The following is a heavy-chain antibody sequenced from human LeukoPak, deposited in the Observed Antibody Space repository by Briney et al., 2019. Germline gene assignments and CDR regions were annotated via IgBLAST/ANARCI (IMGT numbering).Heavy chain of an antibody. CDR3: ARAGGERWDYYYYGMDV. CDR2: ICYSGST. V-gene: IGHV4-39*07. CDR1: GGSISSSSYY. J-gene: IGHJ6*02. D-gene: IGHD5-24*01. Sequence: SETLSLTCTVSGGSISSSSYYWGWIRQPPGKGLEWNGSICYSGSTYYNPSLKSRVTISVDTSKNQFSLKLSSVTAADTAVYYCARAGGERWDYYYYGMDVWGQGTTVTVSS.